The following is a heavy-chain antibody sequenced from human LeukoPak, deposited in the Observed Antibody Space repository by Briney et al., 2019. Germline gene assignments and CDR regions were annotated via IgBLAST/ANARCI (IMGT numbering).Heavy chain of an antibody. J-gene: IGHJ5*02. D-gene: IGHD3-16*01. CDR2: ISYDGSNK. CDR3: ARVGATAWFDP. Sequence: GGSLRLSCAASGFTFSIYAIHWVRQAPGKGLEWVAVISYDGSNKYYADSVKGRFTISRDNSKNTLYLQMNSLRAEDTAVYYCARVGATAWFDPWGQGTLVTVSS. CDR1: GFTFSIYA. V-gene: IGHV3-30-3*01.